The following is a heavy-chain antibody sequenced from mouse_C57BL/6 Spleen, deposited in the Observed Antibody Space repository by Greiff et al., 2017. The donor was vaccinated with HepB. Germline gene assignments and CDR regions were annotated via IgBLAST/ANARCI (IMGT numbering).Heavy chain of an antibody. D-gene: IGHD1-1*01. Sequence: ESGPGLVKPSQSLSLTCSVTGYSITSGYYWNWIRQFPGNKLEWMGYISYDGSNNYNPSLKNRISITRDTSKNQFFLKLNSVTTEDTATYYGARDADYYGSSPYWYFDVWGTGTTVTVSS. J-gene: IGHJ1*03. CDR3: ARDADYYGSSPYWYFDV. CDR1: GYSITSGYY. V-gene: IGHV3-6*01. CDR2: ISYDGSN.